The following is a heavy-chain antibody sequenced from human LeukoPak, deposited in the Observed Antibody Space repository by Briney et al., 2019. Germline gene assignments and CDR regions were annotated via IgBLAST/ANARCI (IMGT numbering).Heavy chain of an antibody. Sequence: PGGSLRLSCAASGFTVSNNYMSWVRQAPGKGLELVSIIYSGGTTYYADSVRGRFTISRDTSKNTVYLQMHSLTDEDTAIYYCARVPTAAHCWGQGTLVTVSS. CDR2: IYSGGTT. J-gene: IGHJ4*02. V-gene: IGHV3-53*01. CDR1: GFTVSNNY. CDR3: ARVPTAAHC. D-gene: IGHD2-15*01.